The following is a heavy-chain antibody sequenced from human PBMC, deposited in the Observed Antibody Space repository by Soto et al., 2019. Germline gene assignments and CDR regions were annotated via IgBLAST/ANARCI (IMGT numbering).Heavy chain of an antibody. J-gene: IGHJ4*01. D-gene: IGHD2-15*01. V-gene: IGHV1-18*01. CDR1: GYTKNSYG. CDR2: ISAYNGNT. CDR3: ARDFSLVVSVSGY. Sequence: GPSVKVSCKDSGYTKNSYGMSWVQQEQEQGLEWMGWISAYNGNTNYAQKLQGRDTMTTDKSTSTAYMELRSLRSDDTAVYYCARDFSLVVSVSGYWGHGTLVTVSS.